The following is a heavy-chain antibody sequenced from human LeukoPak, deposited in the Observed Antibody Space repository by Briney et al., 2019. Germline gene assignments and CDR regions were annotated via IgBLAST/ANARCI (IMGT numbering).Heavy chain of an antibody. D-gene: IGHD5-12*01. V-gene: IGHV4-61*08. CDR3: ARAGPIVATTTFDY. CDR1: GGSISSGGYY. J-gene: IGHJ4*02. Sequence: SETLSLTCTVSGGSISSGGYYWSWIRQPPGKGLEWIGYIYHSGSTNYNPSLKSRVTISVDTSKNQFSLKLSSVTAADTAVYYCARAGPIVATTTFDYWGQGTLVTVSS. CDR2: IYHSGST.